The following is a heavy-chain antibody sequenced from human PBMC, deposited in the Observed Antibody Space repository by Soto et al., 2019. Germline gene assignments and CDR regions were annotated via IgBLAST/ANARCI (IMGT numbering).Heavy chain of an antibody. CDR2: VNPINGNT. Sequence: QVQLVQSGAEVKKPGASVKVSCKTSGYSFSEFRMHWVRQAPGQGLEWMGWVNPINGNTNYAQDFQGRVTMTRDASTKTFYMELSSLTSDDTSTVYCARENWHFDYWGQGTLITVSS. CDR3: ARENWHFDY. CDR1: GYSFSEFR. V-gene: IGHV1-2*02. J-gene: IGHJ4*02.